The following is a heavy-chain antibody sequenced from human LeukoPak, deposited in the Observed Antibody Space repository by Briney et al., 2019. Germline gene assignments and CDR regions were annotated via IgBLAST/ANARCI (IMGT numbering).Heavy chain of an antibody. CDR2: IIPIFGTA. Sequence: ASVKVSCKASGGTFSSYAISWVRQAPGQGLEWMGRIIPIFGTANYAQKSQGRVTITTDESTSTAYMELSSLRSEDTAVYYCARSPPSGYPIYYYYYMDVWGKGTTVTVSS. CDR3: ARSPPSGYPIYYYYYMDV. CDR1: GGTFSSYA. D-gene: IGHD3-3*01. V-gene: IGHV1-69*05. J-gene: IGHJ6*03.